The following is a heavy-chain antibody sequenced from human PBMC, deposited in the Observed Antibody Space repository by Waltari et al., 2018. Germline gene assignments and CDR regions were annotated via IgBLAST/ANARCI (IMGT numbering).Heavy chain of an antibody. V-gene: IGHV4-30-4*08. CDR3: ARQNAGYVSRTPSLMLDS. D-gene: IGHD2-2*01. CDR2: IYFSGNA. Sequence: GPGLLKPSQTLSLTCAVSGASIRGGDFYWSWVRQSPGKGLEWIGHIYFSGNAYYNPSLRSRFTLSVDISKNQFSLNVTSVTPAETAVYFGARQNAGYVSRTPSLMLDSWGPETLSPSPQ. CDR1: GASIRGGDFY. J-gene: IGHJ5*01.